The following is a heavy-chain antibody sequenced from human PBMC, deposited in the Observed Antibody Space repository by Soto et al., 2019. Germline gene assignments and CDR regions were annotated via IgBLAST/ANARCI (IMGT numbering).Heavy chain of an antibody. CDR3: ARGATIFGVVPYYGMDV. Sequence: ASGKVSCKASGYTFTGYYMHWVRQAPGQGLEWMGWINPNSGGTNYAQKFQGRVTMTRDTSISTAYMELSRLRSDDTAVYYCARGATIFGVVPYYGMDVWRQRPTVT. D-gene: IGHD3-3*01. J-gene: IGHJ6*02. V-gene: IGHV1-2*02. CDR1: GYTFTGYY. CDR2: INPNSGGT.